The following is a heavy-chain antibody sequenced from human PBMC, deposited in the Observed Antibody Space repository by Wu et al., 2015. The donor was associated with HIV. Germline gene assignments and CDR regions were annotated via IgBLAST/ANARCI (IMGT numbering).Heavy chain of an antibody. D-gene: IGHD3-22*01. CDR1: GYTFTTHY. Sequence: QVHLVQSGAEVNKPGASVKVSCKASGYTFTTHYLHWVRQAPGQGLEWMGVIDTDDGSTAYTQEFRGRLTMTRDKSTSTVYMELRSLRFEDTAVYYCARGLHSYYDSSGYYYDTSYWGQGTLVTVSS. J-gene: IGHJ4*02. CDR2: IDTDDGST. V-gene: IGHV1-46*01. CDR3: ARGLHSYYDSSGYYYDTSY.